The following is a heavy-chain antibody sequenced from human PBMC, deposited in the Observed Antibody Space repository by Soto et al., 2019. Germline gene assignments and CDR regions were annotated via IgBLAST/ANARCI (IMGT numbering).Heavy chain of an antibody. D-gene: IGHD3-16*01. Sequence: WWSLRLSCSASVFTFSFYAMHWFRQAPGKGLEWVAVISYNGRNKHYVDSVKGRFTISRDNSQDTLYLQMDSLRPDDTAVYYCARQAKIGDRSQFYFDSWGQGTLVTVSS. CDR2: ISYNGRNK. J-gene: IGHJ4*02. CDR3: ARQAKIGDRSQFYFDS. V-gene: IGHV3-30*04. CDR1: VFTFSFYA.